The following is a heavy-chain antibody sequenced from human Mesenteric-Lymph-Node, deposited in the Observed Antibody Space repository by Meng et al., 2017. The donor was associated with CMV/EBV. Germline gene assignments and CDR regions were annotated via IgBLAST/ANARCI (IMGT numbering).Heavy chain of an antibody. Sequence: VGSLRLSCAASGFTVSSNYMSWVRQAPGKGLEWVSVIYSGGSTYYADSVKGRFTISRDNSKNTLYLQMNSLRAEDTAVYYCARDDGYSYGMDYYYYGMDVWGQGTTVTVSS. V-gene: IGHV3-53*01. D-gene: IGHD5-18*01. J-gene: IGHJ6*02. CDR1: GFTVSSNY. CDR2: IYSGGST. CDR3: ARDDGYSYGMDYYYYGMDV.